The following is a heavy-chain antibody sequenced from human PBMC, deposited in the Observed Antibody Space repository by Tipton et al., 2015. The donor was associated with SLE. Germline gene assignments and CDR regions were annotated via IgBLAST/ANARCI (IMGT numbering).Heavy chain of an antibody. CDR1: GFTFSSYA. D-gene: IGHD3-3*01. V-gene: IGHV3-23*01. Sequence: GSLRLSCAASGFTFSSYAMSWVRQAPGKGLEWVSAISGSGGSTYYADSVKGRFTISRDNSKNTLYLQMNSLRAEDTAVYYCAKGAEDDFWSGYFDWYFDLWGRGTLVTVSS. CDR3: AKGAEDDFWSGYFDWYFDL. J-gene: IGHJ2*01. CDR2: ISGSGGST.